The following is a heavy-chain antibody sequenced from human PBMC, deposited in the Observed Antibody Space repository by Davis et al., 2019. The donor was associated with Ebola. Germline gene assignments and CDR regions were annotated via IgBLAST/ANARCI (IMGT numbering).Heavy chain of an antibody. CDR3: ARDSLLQLMLTGYHPVMDV. Sequence: PGGSLRLSCAASGFTFSSYGMHWVRQAPGKGLEWVAVIWYDGSNKYYADSVKGRFTISRDNSKNTLYLQMNSLRAEDTAVYYCARDSLLQLMLTGYHPVMDVWGQGTTVTVSS. CDR2: IWYDGSNK. CDR1: GFTFSSYG. D-gene: IGHD3-9*01. V-gene: IGHV3-33*01. J-gene: IGHJ6*02.